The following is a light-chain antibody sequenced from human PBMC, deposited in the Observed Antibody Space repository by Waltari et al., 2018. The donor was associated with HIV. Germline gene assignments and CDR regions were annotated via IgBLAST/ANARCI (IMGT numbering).Light chain of an antibody. CDR2: GNN. CDR3: AAWDDGLSGVI. Sequence: QPVLSQAPSASGAPGQRIVISCSGDLSNLCRPAVPWYQHSPGRAPRLLIDGNNERPSEVPDRFSGSKSGSSASLAISGLQSEDEGDYFCAAWDDGLSGVIFGGGTRLTV. V-gene: IGLV1-47*01. J-gene: IGLJ2*01. CDR1: LSNLCRPA.